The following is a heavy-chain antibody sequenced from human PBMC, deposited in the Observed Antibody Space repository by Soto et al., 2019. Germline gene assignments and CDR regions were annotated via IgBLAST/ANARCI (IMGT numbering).Heavy chain of an antibody. V-gene: IGHV1-69*13. D-gene: IGHD3-22*01. Sequence: SVKVSCKASGGTFSSYAISWVRQAPGQGLEWMGGIIPIFGTANYAQKFQGRVTITADESTSTAYMELSSLRSEDTAVYYCARDLAPLITMIVVVGGGGMDVWGQGTTVTVSS. CDR3: ARDLAPLITMIVVVGGGGMDV. J-gene: IGHJ6*02. CDR2: IIPIFGTA. CDR1: GGTFSSYA.